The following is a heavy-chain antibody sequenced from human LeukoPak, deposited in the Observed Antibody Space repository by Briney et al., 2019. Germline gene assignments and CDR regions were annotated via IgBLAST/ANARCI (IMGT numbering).Heavy chain of an antibody. V-gene: IGHV1-2*02. CDR2: INPKSGGT. CDR1: EYTFTDYY. J-gene: IGHJ3*02. Sequence: ASVTVSCKASEYTFTDYYMHWVRQAPGQGLEWMGWINPKSGGTRYAQKFQGRVTMTRDTSISTTYMELSRLTSDDTAVYYCARGGLRLGLDAFDIWGQGTTVTVSS. D-gene: IGHD6-19*01. CDR3: ARGGLRLGLDAFDI.